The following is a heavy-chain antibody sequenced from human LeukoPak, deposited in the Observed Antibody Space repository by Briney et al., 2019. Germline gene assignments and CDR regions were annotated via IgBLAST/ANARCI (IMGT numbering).Heavy chain of an antibody. J-gene: IGHJ4*02. Sequence: GGSLRLSCAASGFTFSSYWMHWVRQAPGKGLVWVSLINGDESNTNYADSVKGRFTISRDNAKNTLHLQMNSLRAEDTAVYYCARGARGSGTASDSWGQGTLVTVSS. CDR2: INGDESNT. CDR3: ARGARGSGTASDS. CDR1: GFTFSSYW. D-gene: IGHD3-10*01. V-gene: IGHV3-74*01.